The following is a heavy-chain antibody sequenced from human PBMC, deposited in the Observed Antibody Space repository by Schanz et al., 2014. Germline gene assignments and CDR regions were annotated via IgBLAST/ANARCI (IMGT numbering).Heavy chain of an antibody. V-gene: IGHV3-23*01. CDR2: ISGSGAST. Sequence: EVQLLESGGGFVQPGGSLRLSCVASGVTFSSYAMSWVRQASGKGLEWVSAISGSGASTYYADSVKGRFIISRDNSKNTLYLQVNSLSAEDTAVYYCVRDNRGLLAEAGRNTFDYWGQGTLVTVSS. CDR1: GVTFSSYA. CDR3: VRDNRGLLAEAGRNTFDY. J-gene: IGHJ4*02. D-gene: IGHD2-15*01.